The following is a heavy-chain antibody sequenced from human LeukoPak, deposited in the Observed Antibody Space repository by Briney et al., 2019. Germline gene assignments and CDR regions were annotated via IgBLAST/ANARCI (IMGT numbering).Heavy chain of an antibody. V-gene: IGHV1-24*01. Sequence: ASVKVSCKVSGYTLTELSMHWVRQAPGKGLEWMGSFDPEDGETIYAQKFQGRVTMTEDTSTDTAYMELSSLRSEDTAVYYCATDLGRGGYGARNDYWGQGTLVTVSS. J-gene: IGHJ4*02. CDR3: ATDLGRGGYGARNDY. CDR1: GYTLTELS. CDR2: FDPEDGET. D-gene: IGHD6-25*01.